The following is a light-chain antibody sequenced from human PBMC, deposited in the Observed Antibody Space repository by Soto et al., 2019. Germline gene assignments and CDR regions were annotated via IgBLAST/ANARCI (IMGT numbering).Light chain of an antibody. CDR2: GAS. Sequence: EMVLTQSPGTLSLSPGERATLSFRASQSVSSSYLAWYQQKPGQAPRLLIYGASSRATGIPDSFSGSGSGTDFTLTISRLEPEDFAVYYCQLYETFGQGTKVELK. V-gene: IGKV3-20*01. J-gene: IGKJ1*01. CDR1: QSVSSSY. CDR3: QLYET.